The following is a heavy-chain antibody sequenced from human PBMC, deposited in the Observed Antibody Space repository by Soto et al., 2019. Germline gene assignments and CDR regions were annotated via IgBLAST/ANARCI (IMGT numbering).Heavy chain of an antibody. CDR3: ARNLRRDRVSTPFAF. CDR1: GGSITSDY. J-gene: IGHJ4*02. V-gene: IGHV4-59*08. D-gene: IGHD2-21*01. Sequence: QVQLQESGPGLLKPSETLSLTCTVSGGSITSDYWIWIRQPPGKGLEWIGYIYYSGNTNNNPSLKSRFTISADTSQKQFSLKLNSVTAADTAVYYCARNLRRDRVSTPFAFWGQGTLVTVSS. CDR2: IYYSGNT.